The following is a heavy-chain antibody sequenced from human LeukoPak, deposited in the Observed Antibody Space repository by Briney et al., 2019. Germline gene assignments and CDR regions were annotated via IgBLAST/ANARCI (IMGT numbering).Heavy chain of an antibody. CDR1: GCTISSYY. Sequence: SESLSLTCTVSGCTISSYYWSWIRQPAGKGLEWIGRIYTSGSITYNPSLESGVSMSVDTSKNQFSLKLSSVTAADTAVYFCARESGTTGEVKFDPWGQGTLVTVSS. CDR2: IYTSGSI. D-gene: IGHD4-17*01. CDR3: ARESGTTGEVKFDP. V-gene: IGHV4-4*07. J-gene: IGHJ5*02.